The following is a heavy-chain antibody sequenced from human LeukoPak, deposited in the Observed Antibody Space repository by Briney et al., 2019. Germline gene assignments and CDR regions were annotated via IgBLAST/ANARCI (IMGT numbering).Heavy chain of an antibody. D-gene: IGHD6-19*01. Sequence: PSETLSLTCTVSGGSISNYYWSWIRHPPGKGLEWLGYSYYSGSTNYNPSLKSRVTISVETSKNQFTLKVSSVTAADTAVYYCARWNGWSTYGMDVWGQGTTVTVSS. CDR3: ARWNGWSTYGMDV. CDR1: GGSISNYY. V-gene: IGHV4-59*01. CDR2: SYYSGST. J-gene: IGHJ6*02.